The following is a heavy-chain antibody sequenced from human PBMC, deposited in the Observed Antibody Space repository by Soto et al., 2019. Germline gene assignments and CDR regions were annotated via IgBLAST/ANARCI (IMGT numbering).Heavy chain of an antibody. V-gene: IGHV4-4*07. J-gene: IGHJ4*02. D-gene: IGHD3-3*01. CDR3: ARDDFWGGRTQDY. CDR1: GGSISNYY. Sequence: PSETLSLTCTVSGGSISNYYWSWIRQPPGKGLEWIGRIYHSGSPNYNPSLKSRVTMSVDTSNNQFSLKLKLTSVTAADAAVYYCARDDFWGGRTQDYWGQGILVTVSS. CDR2: IYHSGSP.